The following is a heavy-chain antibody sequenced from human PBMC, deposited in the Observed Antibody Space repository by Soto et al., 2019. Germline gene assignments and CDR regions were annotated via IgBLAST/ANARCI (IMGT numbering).Heavy chain of an antibody. CDR1: GYTFTSYY. D-gene: IGHD3-3*01. CDR3: ARGRTPFTIFGVVIVKHDAFDI. V-gene: IGHV1-46*03. Sequence: ASVKVSCKASGYTFTSYYMHWVRQAPGQGLEWMGIINPSGGSTSYAQKFQGRVTMTRDTSTSTVYMELSSLRSEDTAVCYCARGRTPFTIFGVVIVKHDAFDIWGQGTMVTV. CDR2: INPSGGST. J-gene: IGHJ3*02.